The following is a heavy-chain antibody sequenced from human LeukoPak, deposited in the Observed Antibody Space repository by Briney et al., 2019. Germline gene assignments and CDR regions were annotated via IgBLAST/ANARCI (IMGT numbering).Heavy chain of an antibody. CDR3: ARGLAAFRDYYGSGSLDY. Sequence: GGSLRLSCAASGFTFSSYWMTWVRQAPGKGLEWVANIKQDGSEKYYVDSVKGRFTISRDNAKNSLYLQMNSLRAEDTAVYSCARGLAAFRDYYGSGSLDYWGQGALVTVSS. J-gene: IGHJ4*02. CDR1: GFTFSSYW. CDR2: IKQDGSEK. V-gene: IGHV3-7*01. D-gene: IGHD3-10*01.